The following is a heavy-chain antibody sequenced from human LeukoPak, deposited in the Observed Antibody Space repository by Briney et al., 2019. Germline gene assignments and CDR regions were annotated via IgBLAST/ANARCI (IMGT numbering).Heavy chain of an antibody. J-gene: IGHJ4*02. CDR1: GYTFTSYY. Sequence: ALVTVSCKASGYTFTSYYMHWVRQAPGQGLEWMGIINPSGGSTSYAQKFQGRVTMTRDTSTSTVYMELSSLRSEDTAVYYCARDLIGDFWSGQNFDYWGQGTLVTVSS. CDR3: ARDLIGDFWSGQNFDY. V-gene: IGHV1-46*01. D-gene: IGHD3-3*01. CDR2: INPSGGST.